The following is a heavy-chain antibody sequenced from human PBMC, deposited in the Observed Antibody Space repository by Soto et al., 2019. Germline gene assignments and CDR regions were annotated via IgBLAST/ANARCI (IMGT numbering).Heavy chain of an antibody. V-gene: IGHV3-23*01. CDR3: AKGLTMVRGVIYYGMDV. J-gene: IGHJ6*02. D-gene: IGHD3-10*01. CDR2: ISGSGGNT. CDR1: GLTFSSYA. Sequence: EVQLLESGGGLVQPGGSLRLSCAASGLTFSSYAMSWVRQAPGKGLEWVSVISGSGGNTYYADSVKGRFTISRDNSKNSLYLQMNSVRAEDTAVYYCAKGLTMVRGVIYYGMDVWGQGTTVTVSS.